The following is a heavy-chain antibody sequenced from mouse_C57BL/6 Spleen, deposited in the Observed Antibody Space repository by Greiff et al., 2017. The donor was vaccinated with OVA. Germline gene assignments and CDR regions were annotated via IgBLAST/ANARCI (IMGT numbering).Heavy chain of an antibody. D-gene: IGHD2-4*01. CDR3: ARRDDYGPWFAY. J-gene: IGHJ3*01. CDR2: ISSGGSYT. CDR1: GFTFSSYG. V-gene: IGHV5-6*02. Sequence: EVKLMESGGDLVKPGGSLKLSCAASGFTFSSYGMSWVRQTPDKRLEWVATISSGGSYTYYPDSVKGRFTISRDNAKNTLYLQMSSLKSEDTAMYYCARRDDYGPWFAYWGQGTLVTVSA.